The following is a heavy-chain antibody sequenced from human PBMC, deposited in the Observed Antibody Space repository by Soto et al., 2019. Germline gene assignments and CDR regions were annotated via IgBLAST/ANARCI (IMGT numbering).Heavy chain of an antibody. CDR3: ARRWGRTFDY. CDR1: GGSVSGYY. J-gene: IGHJ4*02. Sequence: PSETLSLTCTVSGGSVSGYYWSWLRQPPGKGLEWIGYIYYSGSTNYNPSLKSRVTISVDTSKNQFSLKLSSVTAADTAVYYCARRWGRTFDYWGQGTLVTVSS. CDR2: IYYSGST. V-gene: IGHV4-59*08. D-gene: IGHD7-27*01.